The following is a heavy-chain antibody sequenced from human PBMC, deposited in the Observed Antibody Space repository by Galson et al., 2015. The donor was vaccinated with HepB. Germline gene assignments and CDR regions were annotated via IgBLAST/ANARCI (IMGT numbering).Heavy chain of an antibody. Sequence: SVKVSCKASGGTFSSYAISWVRQAPGQGLEWMGGIIPIFGTANYAQKFQGRVTITADESTSTAYMELSSLRFEDTAVYYCARVYYDFWSGKPDYGMDVWGQGTTVTVSS. J-gene: IGHJ6*02. CDR3: ARVYYDFWSGKPDYGMDV. D-gene: IGHD3-3*01. V-gene: IGHV1-69*13. CDR2: IIPIFGTA. CDR1: GGTFSSYA.